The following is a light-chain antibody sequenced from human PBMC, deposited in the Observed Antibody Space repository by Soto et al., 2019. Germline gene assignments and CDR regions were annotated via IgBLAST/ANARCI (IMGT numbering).Light chain of an antibody. V-gene: IGKV4-1*01. CDR1: QSVLYSSNNKNY. Sequence: DIVMTQSPDSLAVSLGERATINCKSSQSVLYSSNNKNYLAWYQQKPGQPPKLLIYWASTRESGVPDRFSGSGSGTDVTLTISSLQAEDVAVYYCQQYYSTFITFGQGTRLEIK. CDR2: WAS. J-gene: IGKJ5*01. CDR3: QQYYSTFIT.